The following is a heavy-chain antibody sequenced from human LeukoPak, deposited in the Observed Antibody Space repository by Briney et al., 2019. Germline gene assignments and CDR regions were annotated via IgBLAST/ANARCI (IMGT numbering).Heavy chain of an antibody. J-gene: IGHJ5*02. CDR3: AAQRGASLHDFWSTRLFDP. CDR2: IVLGSGNT. CDR1: GFTFHTSA. V-gene: IGHV1-58*02. D-gene: IGHD3-3*01. Sequence: SVKVSCKASGFTFHTSAMQWVRQARGQRLEWIGWIVLGSGNTVYSHKFHDRAIITRDMSTSTVYMELDSLGSKDTAVYYCAAQRGASLHDFWSTRLFDPWGQGTLVTVSS.